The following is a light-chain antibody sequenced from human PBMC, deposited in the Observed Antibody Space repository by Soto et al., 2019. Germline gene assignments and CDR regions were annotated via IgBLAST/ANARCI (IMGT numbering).Light chain of an antibody. CDR3: QQYGISGT. CDR2: GAS. CDR1: QSVSSN. Sequence: EIVMTQSPATLSVSPGERATLSCRASQSVSSNLAWYQQKPGQAPRLLIYGASSRATGIPDRFSGSGSGTDFTLTISRLEPEDFAVYYCQQYGISGTFGQGTKVDIK. V-gene: IGKV3-20*01. J-gene: IGKJ1*01.